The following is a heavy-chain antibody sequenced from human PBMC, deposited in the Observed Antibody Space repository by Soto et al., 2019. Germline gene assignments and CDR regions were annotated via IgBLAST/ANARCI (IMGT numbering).Heavy chain of an antibody. J-gene: IGHJ4*02. CDR2: ISAYNGNT. CDR1: GYTFASYA. Sequence: QVQLVQSGAEVKKPGASVKVSCKASGYTFASYAISWMRQAPRQGLEWMGWISAYNGNTNYAQKLQGRVTMTTDTSTSTAYMELRSLRSNDKPVDSCAREPPPPDYWCKGTLVTVSS. V-gene: IGHV1-18*01. CDR3: AREPPPPDY.